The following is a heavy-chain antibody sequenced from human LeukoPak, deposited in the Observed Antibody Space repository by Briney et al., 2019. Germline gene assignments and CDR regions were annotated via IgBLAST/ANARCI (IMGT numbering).Heavy chain of an antibody. Sequence: APVKLSCKVSGYTLTELSMHRVRQAPGKGLGWRRGFQHEDGEVIYAKKFQGRVTLTDDKSTDTAYMELSSMRCEETAVYYCATGIYGSGSYYGYFDYCGQGTLVSVSS. CDR3: ATGIYGSGSYYGYFDY. V-gene: IGHV1-24*01. CDR2: FQHEDGEV. CDR1: GYTLTELS. J-gene: IGHJ4*02. D-gene: IGHD3-10*01.